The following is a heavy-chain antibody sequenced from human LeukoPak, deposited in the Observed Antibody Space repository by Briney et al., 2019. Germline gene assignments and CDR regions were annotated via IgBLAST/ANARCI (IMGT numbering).Heavy chain of an antibody. Sequence: PGGSLRLSCAASGFTFSSYSMNWVRQAPGKGLEWVSHITASGTAMFYADSVKGRFTISRDNAKNSLYLQMNSLRDEDTAVYYCAKRPREETSFDYWGQRTLVTVSS. CDR3: AKRPREETSFDY. CDR2: ITASGTAM. J-gene: IGHJ4*02. CDR1: GFTFSSYS. V-gene: IGHV3-48*02.